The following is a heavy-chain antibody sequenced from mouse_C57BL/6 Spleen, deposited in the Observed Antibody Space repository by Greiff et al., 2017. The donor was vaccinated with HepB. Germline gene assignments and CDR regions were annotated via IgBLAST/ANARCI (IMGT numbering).Heavy chain of an antibody. V-gene: IGHV1-7*01. CDR1: GYTFTSYW. CDR2: INPSSGYT. D-gene: IGHD1-1*01. J-gene: IGHJ1*03. CDR3: AGHYYGSSYVEYFDV. Sequence: QVQLQQSGAELAKPGASVKLSCKASGYTFTSYWMHWVKQRPGQGLEWIGYINPSSGYTKYNQKFKDKATLTADKSSSTAYMQLSSLTYEDSAVYYCAGHYYGSSYVEYFDVWGTGTTVTVSS.